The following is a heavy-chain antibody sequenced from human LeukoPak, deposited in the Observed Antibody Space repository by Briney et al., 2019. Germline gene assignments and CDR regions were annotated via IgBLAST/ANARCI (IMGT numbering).Heavy chain of an antibody. V-gene: IGHV3-7*03. Sequence: PGGSLRLSCAASGFTFSSYWMSWVRQAPGKGLEWVANIKHDGSERYYVDSVKGRFTISRDDAKKSLYLQMNSLRAEDTAVYYCAKAFSGSGICYLPLDYWGQGTLVTVSS. CDR1: GFTFSSYW. CDR2: IKHDGSER. D-gene: IGHD1-26*01. J-gene: IGHJ4*02. CDR3: AKAFSGSGICYLPLDY.